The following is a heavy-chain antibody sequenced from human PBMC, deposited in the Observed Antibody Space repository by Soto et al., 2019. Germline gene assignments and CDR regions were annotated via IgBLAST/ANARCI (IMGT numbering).Heavy chain of an antibody. V-gene: IGHV4-59*01. CDR2: IYYSGST. CDR3: ASLSEDCSGGSCYALDY. J-gene: IGHJ4*02. Sequence: SETLSLTCTVSGGSISSYYWSWIRQPPGKGLEWIGYIYYSGSTNYNPSLKSRVTISVDTSKNQFSLKLSSVTAADTAVYYCASLSEDCSGGSCYALDYWGQGTLVTVSS. D-gene: IGHD2-15*01. CDR1: GGSISSYY.